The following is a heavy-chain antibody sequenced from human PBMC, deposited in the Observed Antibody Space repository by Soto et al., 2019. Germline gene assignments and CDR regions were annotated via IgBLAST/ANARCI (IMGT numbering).Heavy chain of an antibody. V-gene: IGHV4-4*02. Sequence: SETLSLTCAVSGGSISSSNWWSWVRQPPGKGLEWIGEIYHSGSTNYNPSLKSRVTISVDKSKNQFSLKLSSVTAADTAVYYCARDLRQWLVDYYYYGMDVWGQGTTVTVSS. D-gene: IGHD6-19*01. CDR3: ARDLRQWLVDYYYYGMDV. J-gene: IGHJ6*02. CDR1: GGSISSSNW. CDR2: IYHSGST.